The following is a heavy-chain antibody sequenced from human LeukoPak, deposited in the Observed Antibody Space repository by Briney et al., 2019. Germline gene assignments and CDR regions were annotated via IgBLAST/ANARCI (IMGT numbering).Heavy chain of an antibody. CDR1: GFTFSSYE. V-gene: IGHV3-48*03. Sequence: GGSLRLSCAASGFTFSSYEMNWVRQAPGKGLEWVSCISSSGSTIYYADSVKGRFTISRDNAKNSLYLQMNSLRAEDTAVYYCARVDFGTYYDILTGYYRGGYFDYWGQGTLVTVSS. CDR2: ISSSGSTI. J-gene: IGHJ4*02. D-gene: IGHD3-9*01. CDR3: ARVDFGTYYDILTGYYRGGYFDY.